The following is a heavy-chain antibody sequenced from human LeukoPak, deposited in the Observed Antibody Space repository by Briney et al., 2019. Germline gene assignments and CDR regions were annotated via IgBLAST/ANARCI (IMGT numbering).Heavy chain of an antibody. D-gene: IGHD3-22*01. CDR1: GFTFSSYG. CDR2: ISYDGSNK. CDR3: AKSPNYYDSSGYYDY. Sequence: PGGSLRLSCAASGFTFSSYGMHWVRQAPGKGLEWVAVISYDGSNKYYADSVKGRFTISRDNSKNALYLQMNSLRAEDTAVYYCAKSPNYYDSSGYYDYWGQGTLVTVSS. V-gene: IGHV3-30*18. J-gene: IGHJ4*02.